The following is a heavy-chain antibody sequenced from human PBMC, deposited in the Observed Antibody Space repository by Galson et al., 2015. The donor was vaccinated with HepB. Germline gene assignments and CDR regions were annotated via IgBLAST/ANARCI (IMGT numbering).Heavy chain of an antibody. CDR1: GFSLSTTGVG. CDR3: AHAITIFGEVSLDL. D-gene: IGHD3-3*01. V-gene: IGHV2-5*02. Sequence: PALVKPTQTLTLTCTFSGFSLSTTGVGVSWIRQPPGKALEWLALIYWDDDKRYSSSLKTRLTITKDTSKDEVVLTMTNMDPVDTATYYCAHAITIFGEVSLDLWGRGTLVTVSS. CDR2: IYWDDDK. J-gene: IGHJ2*01.